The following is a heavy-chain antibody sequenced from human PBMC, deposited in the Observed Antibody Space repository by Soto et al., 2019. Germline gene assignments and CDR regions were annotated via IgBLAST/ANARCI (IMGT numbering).Heavy chain of an antibody. CDR3: ARVAYYTGWVFDY. V-gene: IGHV4-61*01. CDR2: MYNSGGT. D-gene: IGHD6-19*01. CDR1: GDSVSSGSYY. J-gene: IGHJ4*02. Sequence: SETLSLTCSVSGDSVSSGSYYWSWIRQPPGKGLEWIGYMYNSGGTNYNPPLKSRVTMSLDTSKNQFSLKLSSVTAADTAVYYCARVAYYTGWVFDYWGQGTLVTVSS.